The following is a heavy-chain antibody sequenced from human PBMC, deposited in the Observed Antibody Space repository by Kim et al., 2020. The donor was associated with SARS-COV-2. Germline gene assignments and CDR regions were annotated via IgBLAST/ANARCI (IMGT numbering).Heavy chain of an antibody. Sequence: GGSLRLSCAASGFTFSNYAMSWVRQAPGKGLEWVSVISGSGGSTFYADSVKGRFTISRDNSKNTLYLQMNSLRADDTAVYYCAKAWVKESRGARSDYWGQGTLVTVSS. CDR2: ISGSGGST. D-gene: IGHD2-21*01. V-gene: IGHV3-23*01. J-gene: IGHJ4*02. CDR1: GFTFSNYA. CDR3: AKAWVKESRGARSDY.